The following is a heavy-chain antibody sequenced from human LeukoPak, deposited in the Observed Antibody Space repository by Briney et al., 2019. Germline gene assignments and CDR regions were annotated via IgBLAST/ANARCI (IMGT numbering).Heavy chain of an antibody. D-gene: IGHD6-13*01. V-gene: IGHV3-48*01. CDR2: ICCSSSTI. CDR3: ARDLYTSSWYGSINALDY. J-gene: IGHJ4*02. Sequence: PGGSLRLSCAASGFTFSSYSMNWVRQAPGKGLEWVSYICCSSSTIYYADSVKGRFTISRDNAKNSLYLQMNSLRAEDTAVYYCARDLYTSSWYGSINALDYWGQGTLVTVSS. CDR1: GFTFSSYS.